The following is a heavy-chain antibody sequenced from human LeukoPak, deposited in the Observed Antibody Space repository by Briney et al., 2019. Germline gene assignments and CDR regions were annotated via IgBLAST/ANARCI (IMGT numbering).Heavy chain of an antibody. J-gene: IGHJ5*02. CDR2: ISGSGGST. V-gene: IGHV3-23*01. D-gene: IGHD3-22*01. CDR1: GFTFSSYA. CDR3: ARDSSPWYYYDRSGSNGFDP. Sequence: QPGGSLRLSCAASGFTFSSYAMSWVRQAPGKGLEWVSAISGSGGSTHYADSVKGRFTISRDNSKNMLYLQMNSLRAEDTAVYYCARDSSPWYYYDRSGSNGFDPWGQGTLVAVSS.